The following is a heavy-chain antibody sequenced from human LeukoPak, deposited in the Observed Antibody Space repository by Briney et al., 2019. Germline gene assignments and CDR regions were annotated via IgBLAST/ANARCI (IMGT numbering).Heavy chain of an antibody. V-gene: IGHV4-39*01. CDR1: GGSISTSNYY. CDR3: ARIRKRVYLDY. D-gene: IGHD6-13*01. CDR2: IYYSGST. Sequence: SETLSLTCTVSGGSISTSNYYWGWIRQPPGKGLEWIGSIYYSGSTYYNSSLKSRVTISVDTSKNQFSLKLSSVTAADTAVYYCARIRKRVYLDYWGQGTLVTVSS. J-gene: IGHJ4*02.